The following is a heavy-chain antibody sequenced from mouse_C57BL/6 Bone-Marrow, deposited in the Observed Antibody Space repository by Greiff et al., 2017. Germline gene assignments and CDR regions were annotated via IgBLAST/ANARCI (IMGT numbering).Heavy chain of an antibody. CDR3: VRLRPFYYAMDY. D-gene: IGHD2-4*01. Sequence: VQLQQSGPGLVQPSQSLSITCTVSGFSLTSYGVHWVRQSPGKGLEWLGVIWRGGSTDYNAAFMSRLSITKDNSKSQVFFKMYSLQADDTAIYYCVRLRPFYYAMDYWGQGTSVTVSS. CDR2: IWRGGST. J-gene: IGHJ4*01. CDR1: GFSLTSYG. V-gene: IGHV2-5*01.